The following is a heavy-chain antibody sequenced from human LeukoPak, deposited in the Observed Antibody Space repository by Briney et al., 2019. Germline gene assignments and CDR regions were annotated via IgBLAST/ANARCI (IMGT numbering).Heavy chain of an antibody. CDR2: ISSSSSYI. V-gene: IGHV3-21*01. Sequence: GGSLRLSCAASGLTFSSYSMNWVRQAPGKGLEWVSSISSSSSYIYYADSVKGRFTISRDNAKNSLYLQMNSLRAEDTAVYYCARDPRLRRGANYFDYWGQGTLVTVSS. J-gene: IGHJ4*02. CDR1: GLTFSSYS. CDR3: ARDPRLRRGANYFDY. D-gene: IGHD5-12*01.